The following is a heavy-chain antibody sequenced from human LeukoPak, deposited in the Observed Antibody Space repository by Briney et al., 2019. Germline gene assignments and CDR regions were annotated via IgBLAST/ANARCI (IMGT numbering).Heavy chain of an antibody. J-gene: IGHJ4*02. Sequence: GGSLRLSCAASGSTLSELRMNWVRQAPGKGLEWVANIKQDGREKNYVDSVKGRFTISRDNAKNSAYLQMNNLRVDDTAVYYCVGGYGWLPDYWGQGTLVTVSS. CDR1: GSTLSELR. D-gene: IGHD6-19*01. V-gene: IGHV3-7*04. CDR3: VGGYGWLPDY. CDR2: IKQDGREK.